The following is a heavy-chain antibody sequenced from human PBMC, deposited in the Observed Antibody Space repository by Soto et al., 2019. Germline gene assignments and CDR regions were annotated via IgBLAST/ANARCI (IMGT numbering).Heavy chain of an antibody. CDR3: ARLPTDAFDI. J-gene: IGHJ3*02. CDR2: IYYSGSA. Sequence: SETLSLTCTVSGGSISSYYWSWIRQPPGKGLEWIGYIYYSGSANYNPSLKSRVTISVDTPKNQFSLKLSSVTAADTAVYYCARLPTDAFDIWGQGTMVTV. CDR1: GGSISSYY. D-gene: IGHD2-2*01. V-gene: IGHV4-59*01.